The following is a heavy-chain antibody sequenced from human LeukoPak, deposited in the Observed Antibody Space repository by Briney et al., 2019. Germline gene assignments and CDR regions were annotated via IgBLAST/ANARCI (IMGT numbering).Heavy chain of an antibody. CDR1: GGSISSSSYY. CDR3: ARGPDAHWYFDL. D-gene: IGHD1-14*01. J-gene: IGHJ2*01. CDR2: IYYSGST. V-gene: IGHV4-39*07. Sequence: SETLSLTCTVSGGSISSSSYYWGWIRQPPGKGLEWIGSIYYSGSTYHNPSLKSRVTISVDRSKNQFSLKLSSVTAADTAVYYRARGPDAHWYFDLWGRGTLVTVSS.